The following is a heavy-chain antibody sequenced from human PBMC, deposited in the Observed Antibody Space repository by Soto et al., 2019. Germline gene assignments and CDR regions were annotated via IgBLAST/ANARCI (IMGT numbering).Heavy chain of an antibody. D-gene: IGHD4-17*01. CDR1: GYTFTSYG. Sequence: GASVKVSCKASGYTFTSYGISWVRQAPGQGLEWMGWISAYNGNTNYAQKLQGRVTMTTDTSTSTAYMELRSLRSDDTAVYYCARLMYTVTTYYYYGMDVWGHGTTVAVSS. CDR3: ARLMYTVTTYYYYGMDV. V-gene: IGHV1-18*04. CDR2: ISAYNGNT. J-gene: IGHJ6*02.